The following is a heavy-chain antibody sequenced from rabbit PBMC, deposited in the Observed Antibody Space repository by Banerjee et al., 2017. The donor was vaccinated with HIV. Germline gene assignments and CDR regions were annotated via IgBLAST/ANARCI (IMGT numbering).Heavy chain of an antibody. CDR2: IVTSSGTT. V-gene: IGHV1S40*01. CDR1: GFSFSRYY. Sequence: QSLEESGGDLVKPGASLTLTCTASGFSFSRYYICWVRQAPGKGLEWIACIVTSSGTTWYASWAKGRFTISKTSSTTVTLQMTSLTAADTATYFCARDDAGSSYRINLWGPGTL. D-gene: IGHD8-1*01. CDR3: ARDDAGSSYRINL. J-gene: IGHJ4*01.